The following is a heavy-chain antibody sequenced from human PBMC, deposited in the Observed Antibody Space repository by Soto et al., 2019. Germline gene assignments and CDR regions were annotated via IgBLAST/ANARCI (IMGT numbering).Heavy chain of an antibody. Sequence: QVQLQESGPGLVKPSETLSLTCTVSGGSISSYYWSWIRQSPGKGLEWIGYIYYSGSTNYNPSLKSRVTISVDTSKNQFSLKLSSVTAADTAVYYCARDAAGGGWFDPWGQGTLVTVSS. CDR2: IYYSGST. V-gene: IGHV4-59*01. CDR3: ARDAAGGGWFDP. CDR1: GGSISSYY. D-gene: IGHD6-13*01. J-gene: IGHJ5*02.